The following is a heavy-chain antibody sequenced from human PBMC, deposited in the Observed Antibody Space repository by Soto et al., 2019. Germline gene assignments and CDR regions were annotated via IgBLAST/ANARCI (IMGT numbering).Heavy chain of an antibody. V-gene: IGHV3-30*18. CDR1: GFTFSSYG. CDR2: ISYDGSNK. CDR3: AKYQDYGVVIGGMDV. Sequence: PGGSLRLSCAASGFTFSSYGMHWFRQAPGKGLEWVAVISYDGSNKYYADSVKGRFTISRDNSKNTLYLQMNSLRAEDTAVYYCAKYQDYGVVIGGMDVWGQGTTVTVPS. D-gene: IGHD3-3*01. J-gene: IGHJ6*02.